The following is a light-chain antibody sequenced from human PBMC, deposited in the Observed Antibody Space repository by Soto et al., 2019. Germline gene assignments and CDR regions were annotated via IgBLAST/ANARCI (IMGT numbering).Light chain of an antibody. J-gene: IGLJ3*02. CDR2: RNN. CDR3: AAWDDRLSGWV. CDR1: ASNIGHNF. V-gene: IGLV1-47*01. Sequence: QSVLTQPPSTSGTPGQRVTISCSGSASNIGHNFVYWYQQFPGTAPKLLIYRNNQRPSGVPDRLSGSKSGASASLGISGLRSEDEADYYCAAWDDRLSGWVFGGGTKLTVL.